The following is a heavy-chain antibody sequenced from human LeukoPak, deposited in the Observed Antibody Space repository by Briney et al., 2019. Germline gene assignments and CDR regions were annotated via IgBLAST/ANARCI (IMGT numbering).Heavy chain of an antibody. D-gene: IGHD2/OR15-2a*01. J-gene: IGHJ4*02. CDR2: ITHSGST. Sequence: PSETLSLTCAAYGGSFSGYYWSWLRQSPGKGLEWIGDITHSGSTHYNSSLKSRATISVDTSKNQCSLKLRSVTAADTAVYYCVIFPGYWGQGTLVTVSS. V-gene: IGHV4-34*01. CDR1: GGSFSGYY. CDR3: VIFPGY.